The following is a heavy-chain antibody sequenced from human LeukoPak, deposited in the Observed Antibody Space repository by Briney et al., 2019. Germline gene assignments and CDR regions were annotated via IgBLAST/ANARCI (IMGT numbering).Heavy chain of an antibody. Sequence: ASVKVSCKASGYTFTGYYLHWVPQAPAQGLEWMGWINPNSGGTHYAQKFQGRVTMTRDTSISTAYMELSRLRSDDTAVYYCASSMIRRWFDPWGKGTLVTVSS. J-gene: IGHJ5*02. V-gene: IGHV1-2*02. CDR2: INPNSGGT. D-gene: IGHD3-16*01. CDR1: GYTFTGYY. CDR3: ASSMIRRWFDP.